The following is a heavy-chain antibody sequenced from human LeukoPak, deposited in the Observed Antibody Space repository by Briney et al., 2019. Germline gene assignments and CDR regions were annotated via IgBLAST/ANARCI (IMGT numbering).Heavy chain of an antibody. V-gene: IGHV1-2*02. Sequence: ASVKVSCKASGYTFNDHYMHWLRQAPGRGLEWMGWINPESGVTDYAQNFQGRVTLTRDTSISTAYMELKRLTSDDTAVYYCARTHLAADGARPIDYWGQGTLVTVSS. J-gene: IGHJ4*02. D-gene: IGHD6-13*01. CDR1: GYTFNDHY. CDR3: ARTHLAADGARPIDY. CDR2: INPESGVT.